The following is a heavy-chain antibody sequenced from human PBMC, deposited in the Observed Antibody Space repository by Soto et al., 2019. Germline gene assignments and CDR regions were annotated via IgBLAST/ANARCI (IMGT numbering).Heavy chain of an antibody. J-gene: IGHJ4*02. D-gene: IGHD6-6*01. CDR1: GFTFSSYA. CDR3: AREGQQLAFDY. V-gene: IGHV3-30-3*01. Sequence: GGSLRLSCAASGFTFSSYAMHWVRQAPGKGLEWVAVISYDGSNKYYADSVKGRFTISRDNSKNTLYLQMNSLRAEDTAVYYCAREGQQLAFDYWGQGTLVTVSS. CDR2: ISYDGSNK.